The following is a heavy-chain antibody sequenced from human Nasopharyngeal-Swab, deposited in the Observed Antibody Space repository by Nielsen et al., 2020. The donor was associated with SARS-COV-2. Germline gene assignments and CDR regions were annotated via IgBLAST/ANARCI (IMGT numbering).Heavy chain of an antibody. Sequence: GESLKISCAASGFTFSAYNMKWVRQAPGTGLEWVSSISSSTSHQYYADSMKGRFTISRDNAKHSLYLQMNSLGAEDTAVYYCARERPYVGPPGWGQGTLVTVSS. D-gene: IGHD3-10*02. CDR1: GFTFSAYN. V-gene: IGHV3-21*01. CDR3: ARERPYVGPPG. J-gene: IGHJ4*02. CDR2: ISSSTSHQ.